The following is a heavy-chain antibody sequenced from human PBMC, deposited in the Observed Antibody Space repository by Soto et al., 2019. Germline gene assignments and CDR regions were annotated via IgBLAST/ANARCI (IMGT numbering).Heavy chain of an antibody. D-gene: IGHD2-15*01. CDR2: ISAYNGNT. Sequence: QVQLVQSGAEVKKPGASVKVSCKASGYTFTSYGISWVRQAPGQGLEWMGWISAYNGNTNYAQKLQGSVTMTTDTSTSTADMELRSLRSDDTAVYYCVVAAQPYYFDYWGQGTLVTVSS. J-gene: IGHJ4*02. V-gene: IGHV1-18*01. CDR1: GYTFTSYG. CDR3: VVAAQPYYFDY.